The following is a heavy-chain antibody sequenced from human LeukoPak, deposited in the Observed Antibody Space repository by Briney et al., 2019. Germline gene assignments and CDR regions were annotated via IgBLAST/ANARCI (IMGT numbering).Heavy chain of an antibody. CDR2: ISSSGTTI. Sequence: GGSLRLSCAASGFTFSDYYMSWIRQAPGKGLEWVSYISSSGTTIYYADSVKGRSTISRDNAKNSLYLQMNSLRAEDTALYYCARVVYDFWSGYYPDAFDIWGQGTMVTVSS. D-gene: IGHD3-3*01. V-gene: IGHV3-11*01. CDR3: ARVVYDFWSGYYPDAFDI. J-gene: IGHJ3*02. CDR1: GFTFSDYY.